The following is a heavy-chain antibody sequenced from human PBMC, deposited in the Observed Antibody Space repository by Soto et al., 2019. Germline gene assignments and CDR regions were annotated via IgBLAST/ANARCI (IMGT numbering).Heavy chain of an antibody. D-gene: IGHD1-26*01. CDR3: ARLRIVGATTGFDY. J-gene: IGHJ4*02. V-gene: IGHV1-69*13. CDR2: IIPIFGTA. CDR1: GGTFSSYA. Sequence: ASVKVSCKASGGTFSSYAISWVRQAPGQGLEWMGGIIPIFGTANYAQKFQGRVTITADESTSTAYMELSSLRSEDTAVYYCARLRIVGATTGFDYWGQGTLVTVSS.